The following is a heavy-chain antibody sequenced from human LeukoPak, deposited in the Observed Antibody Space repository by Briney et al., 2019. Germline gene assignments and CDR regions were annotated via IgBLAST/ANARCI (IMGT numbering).Heavy chain of an antibody. Sequence: PSETLSLTCTVSGVSISSYYWTWIRQPPGKGLGWIGYVYYSGSTNYNPSPKCRVSISVDTSKNQFSLNLSSVTATDTAVYYCAREDGYNVRVIDYWGQGTLVTVSS. J-gene: IGHJ4*02. CDR1: GVSISSYY. CDR3: AREDGYNVRVIDY. CDR2: VYYSGST. D-gene: IGHD5-24*01. V-gene: IGHV4-59*01.